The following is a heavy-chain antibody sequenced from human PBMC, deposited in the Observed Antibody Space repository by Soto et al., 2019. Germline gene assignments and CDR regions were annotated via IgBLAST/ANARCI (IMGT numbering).Heavy chain of an antibody. D-gene: IGHD4-17*01. Sequence: GGSLRLSCAAFGFTFSNAWMNWVRQAPGKGLEWVSYISSSSSTIYYADSVKGRFTISRDNAKNSLYLQMNSLRAEDTAVYYCARDLNYGLFDYWGQGTLVTVSS. CDR1: GFTFSNAW. CDR3: ARDLNYGLFDY. J-gene: IGHJ4*02. CDR2: ISSSSSTI. V-gene: IGHV3-48*01.